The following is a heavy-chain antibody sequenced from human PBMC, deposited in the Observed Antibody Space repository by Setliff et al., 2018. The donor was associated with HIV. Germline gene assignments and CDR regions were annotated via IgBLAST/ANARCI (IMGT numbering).Heavy chain of an antibody. D-gene: IGHD7-27*01. CDR1: GGSISSYY. CDR2: IYTSGST. CDR3: AREESTEDYYYFDY. Sequence: PSETLSLTCTVSGGSISSYYWSWIRQPAGKGLEWIGRIYTSGSTNYNPSLKSRVTMSVDTSKNQFSLKLSSVTAADTAVYYCAREESTEDYYYFDYWGQGTLVTVSS. J-gene: IGHJ4*02. V-gene: IGHV4-4*07.